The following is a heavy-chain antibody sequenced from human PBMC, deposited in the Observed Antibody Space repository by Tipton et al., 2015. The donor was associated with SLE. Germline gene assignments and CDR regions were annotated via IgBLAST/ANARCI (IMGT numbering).Heavy chain of an antibody. CDR3: AKDLVPELDSSGYYYLNSMDV. Sequence: SLRLSCVASGFTFSSYAMSWVRQAPGKGLEWVSGISGTGGTTYYRDSVKGRFTISRDHSKDTLYLQMNSLRAEDTAVYYCAKDLVPELDSSGYYYLNSMDVWGQGTTVTVSS. CDR1: GFTFSSYA. J-gene: IGHJ6*02. V-gene: IGHV3-23*01. D-gene: IGHD3-22*01. CDR2: ISGTGGTT.